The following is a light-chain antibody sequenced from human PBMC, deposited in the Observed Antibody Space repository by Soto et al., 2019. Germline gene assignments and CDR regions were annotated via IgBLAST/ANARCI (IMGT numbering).Light chain of an antibody. CDR2: AAS. Sequence: DIQMTQSPSFVSASVGDRVTITCRVSQGISSWLAWYQHRPGRAPKLLIHAASNLESGVPSRFSGSGSGTDFTLTISSLQPEDFATYYCQQTTSFPLTFGGGTKVEIK. V-gene: IGKV1-12*01. CDR3: QQTTSFPLT. CDR1: QGISSW. J-gene: IGKJ4*01.